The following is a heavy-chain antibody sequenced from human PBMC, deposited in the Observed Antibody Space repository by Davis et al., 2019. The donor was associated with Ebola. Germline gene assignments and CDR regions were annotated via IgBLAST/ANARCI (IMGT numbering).Heavy chain of an antibody. Sequence: GESLKISCAASGFVFRNYVMSWVRQAPGKGLEWVSTLGTSADTYYADSVKGRFTISRDNARNSVDLQMNSLRAEDTAVYYCARGCYYDSSGYSHDAFDIWGQGTMVTVSS. V-gene: IGHV3-69-1*01. CDR3: ARGCYYDSSGYSHDAFDI. D-gene: IGHD3-22*01. CDR1: GFVFRNYV. CDR2: LGTSADT. J-gene: IGHJ3*02.